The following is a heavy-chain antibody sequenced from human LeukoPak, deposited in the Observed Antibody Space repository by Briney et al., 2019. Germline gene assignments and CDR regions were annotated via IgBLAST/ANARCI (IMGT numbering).Heavy chain of an antibody. CDR2: ISAYNGNT. D-gene: IGHD3-22*01. J-gene: IGHJ4*02. V-gene: IGHV1-18*01. CDR3: AREKITYYYDSSGLDY. Sequence: GASVKVSCKASGYTFTSYGISWVRQAPGQGLEWMGWISAYNGNTNYAQKLQGRVTMTTDTSTSTAYMELRSLRSDDTAVYYCAREKITYYYDSSGLDYWGQGTLVTVSS. CDR1: GYTFTSYG.